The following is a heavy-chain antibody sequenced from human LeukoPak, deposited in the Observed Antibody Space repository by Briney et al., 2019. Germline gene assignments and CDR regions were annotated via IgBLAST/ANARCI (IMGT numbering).Heavy chain of an antibody. D-gene: IGHD3-3*01. CDR1: GFTFSSYG. CDR3: ARDRAWNYFDY. CDR2: ISNDGSRK. V-gene: IGHV3-30*03. J-gene: IGHJ4*02. Sequence: GGSLRLSCAASGFTFSSYGMHWVRQAPGKGLEWVAIISNDGSRKYYAHSVEGRFTISRDNSKNTLYLQMDSLRAEDTAVYYCARDRAWNYFDYWGQGNLVTVSS.